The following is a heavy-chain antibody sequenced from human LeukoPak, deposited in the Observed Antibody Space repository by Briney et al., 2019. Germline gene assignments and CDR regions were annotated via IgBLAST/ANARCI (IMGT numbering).Heavy chain of an antibody. CDR1: GFIVSSNY. D-gene: IGHD3-16*01. J-gene: IGHJ4*02. Sequence: GGSLRLSCAAAGFIVSSNYMSWVRQAAGEGLEWVSIIYSGGNTYYADSVKGRFTISRDNSKNTLYLQMNSLRAEDTAVYYCARDRTYFAYWGQGTLVTVSS. V-gene: IGHV3-66*02. CDR3: ARDRTYFAY. CDR2: IYSGGNT.